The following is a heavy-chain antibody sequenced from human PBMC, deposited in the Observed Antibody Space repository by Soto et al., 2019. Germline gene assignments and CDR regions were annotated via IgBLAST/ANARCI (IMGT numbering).Heavy chain of an antibody. J-gene: IGHJ4*02. Sequence: PGGSLRLSCAASGFTFDDYTMHWVRQAPGKGLEWVSLISWDGGSTYYADSVKGRFTISRDNSKNSLYLQMNSLRTEDTALYYCAKATAWGSGSYSYYFYYWGQGTLVTVSS. CDR3: AKATAWGSGSYSYYFYY. D-gene: IGHD3-10*01. CDR2: ISWDGGST. CDR1: GFTFDDYT. V-gene: IGHV3-43*01.